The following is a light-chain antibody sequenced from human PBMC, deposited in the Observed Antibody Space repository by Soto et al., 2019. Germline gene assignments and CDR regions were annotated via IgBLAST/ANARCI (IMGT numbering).Light chain of an antibody. CDR2: TTN. CDR3: AAWDDSLNGHV. CDR1: SSNIGTSS. Sequence: QSALTQPHSASETPGQRVTISCSGSSSNIGTSSVHWFQQLPGTAPKLLISTTNQRPSGVPERFSGSKSGTSASLAISGLQSEDEADYYCAAWDDSLNGHVFGTGTKV. J-gene: IGLJ1*01. V-gene: IGLV1-44*01.